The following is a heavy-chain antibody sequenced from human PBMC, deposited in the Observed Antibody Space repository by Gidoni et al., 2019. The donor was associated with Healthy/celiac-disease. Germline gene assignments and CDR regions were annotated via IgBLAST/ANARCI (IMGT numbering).Heavy chain of an antibody. V-gene: IGHV1-18*01. J-gene: IGHJ6*02. D-gene: IGHD5-18*01. CDR3: ARGYSYAVKGPTEKGYYGMDV. Sequence: EWMGWISAYNGNTNYAQKLQGRVTMTTDTSTSTAYMELRSLRSDDTAVYYCARGYSYAVKGPTEKGYYGMDVWGQGTTVTVSS. CDR2: ISAYNGNT.